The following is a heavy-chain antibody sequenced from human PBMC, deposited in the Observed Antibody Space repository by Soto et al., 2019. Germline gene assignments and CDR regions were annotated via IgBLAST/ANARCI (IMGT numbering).Heavy chain of an antibody. Sequence: SETLSLTCTVSGGSISSSSYYWGWIRQPPGKGLEWIGSIYYSGSTYYNPSLKSRGTISVDTSKNQFSLKLSSVTAADTAVYYCARHMYCSSTSCYKLYYYYYMDVWGKGTTVTVSS. CDR2: IYYSGST. J-gene: IGHJ6*03. CDR1: GGSISSSSYY. D-gene: IGHD2-2*02. V-gene: IGHV4-39*01. CDR3: ARHMYCSSTSCYKLYYYYYMDV.